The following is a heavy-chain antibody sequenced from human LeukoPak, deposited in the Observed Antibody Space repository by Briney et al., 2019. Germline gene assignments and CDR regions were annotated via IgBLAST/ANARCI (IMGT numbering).Heavy chain of an antibody. J-gene: IGHJ6*03. D-gene: IGHD6-13*01. CDR2: ISAYNGNT. CDR1: GYTFTTYD. CDR3: ARGREQLAKDYYYYYMDV. Sequence: ASVKVSCKASGYTFTTYDINWVRQATGQGLEWMGWISAYNGNTNYAQKLQGRVTMTTDTSTSTAYMELRSLRSDDTAVYYCARGREQLAKDYYYYYMDVWGKGTTVTVSS. V-gene: IGHV1-18*01.